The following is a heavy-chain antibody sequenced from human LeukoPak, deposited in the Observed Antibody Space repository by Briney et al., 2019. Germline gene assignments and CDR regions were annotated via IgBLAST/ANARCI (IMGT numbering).Heavy chain of an antibody. V-gene: IGHV1-69*13. D-gene: IGHD3-22*01. J-gene: IGHJ4*02. CDR3: ARPETYYYDSSGYYFVY. Sequence: ASVTVSCKASGGTFSSYAISWVRQAPGQGLEWMGGIIPIFGTANYAQKFQGRVTITADESTSTAYMELSSLRSEDTAVYYCARPETYYYDSSGYYFVYWGQGALVTVSS. CDR1: GGTFSSYA. CDR2: IIPIFGTA.